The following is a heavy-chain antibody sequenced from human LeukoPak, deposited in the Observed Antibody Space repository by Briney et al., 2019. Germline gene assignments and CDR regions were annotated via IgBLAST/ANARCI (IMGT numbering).Heavy chain of an antibody. J-gene: IGHJ4*02. Sequence: PGGSLRLSCAASGFPFSSYGMHWVRQAPGKGPEWVAVISYDGSNKYYADSVKGRFTISRDNSKNTLYLQMNSLRAEDTAVYYCARDRIAWGYDFWSGYHDYWGQGTLVTVSS. V-gene: IGHV3-30*03. D-gene: IGHD3-3*01. CDR3: ARDRIAWGYDFWSGYHDY. CDR1: GFPFSSYG. CDR2: ISYDGSNK.